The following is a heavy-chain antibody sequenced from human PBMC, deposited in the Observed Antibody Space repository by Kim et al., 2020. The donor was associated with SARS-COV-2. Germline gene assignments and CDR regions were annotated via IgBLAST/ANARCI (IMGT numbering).Heavy chain of an antibody. CDR2: IKSKTDGGTT. D-gene: IGHD3-22*01. V-gene: IGHV3-15*01. CDR3: TTVVSYYYDSSGYYPIDY. Sequence: GGSLRLSCAASGFTFSNAWMSWVRQAPGKGLEWVGRIKSKTDGGTTDYAAPVKGRFTISRDDSKNTLYLQMNSLKTEDTAVYYCTTVVSYYYDSSGYYPIDYWGQGTLVTVSS. J-gene: IGHJ4*02. CDR1: GFTFSNAW.